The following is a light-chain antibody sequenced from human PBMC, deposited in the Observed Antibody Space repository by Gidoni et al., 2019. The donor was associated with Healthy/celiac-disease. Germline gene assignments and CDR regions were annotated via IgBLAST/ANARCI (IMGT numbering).Light chain of an antibody. V-gene: IGKV3-20*01. CDR2: GAS. CDR3: QQYGSSPYT. J-gene: IGKJ2*01. Sequence: EIVLTQSPGTLSLSPGERATLSCRARQSVSSSYLAWYQQKPGQAPRLLIYGASSRATGIPDRFSGSGSGTDFTLTISRLEPEDFAVYYCQQYGSSPYTFXXXTKLEIK. CDR1: QSVSSSY.